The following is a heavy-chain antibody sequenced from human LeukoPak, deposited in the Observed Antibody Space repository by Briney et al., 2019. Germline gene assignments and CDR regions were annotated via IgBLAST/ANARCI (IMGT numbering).Heavy chain of an antibody. V-gene: IGHV4-34*01. CDR3: SRAYYGYDYP. CDR2: VNHSGTT. D-gene: IGHD5-12*01. J-gene: IGHJ5*02. Sequence: AETLSLTCAVYGGSFTDYYWSWIRQTPGKGLEWIGEVNHSGTTNYNPSLKSRVTISVDTSKNQFSLKVTSVTAADTALYYCSRAYYGYDYPWGQGTLVTVSS. CDR1: GGSFTDYY.